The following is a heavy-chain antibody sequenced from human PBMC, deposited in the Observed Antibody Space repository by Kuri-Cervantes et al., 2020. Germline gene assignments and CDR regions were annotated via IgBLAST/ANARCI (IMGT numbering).Heavy chain of an antibody. CDR2: INSDGSST. V-gene: IGHV3-74*01. CDR1: GFTFSSYW. CDR3: ARDVTIFGVVRLTYYYGMDV. D-gene: IGHD3-3*01. J-gene: IGHJ6*02. Sequence: GGSLRLSCAASGFTFSSYWMHWVRQAPGKGLVWVSRINSDGSSTSYADSVKGRFTISRDNAKNTLYLQMNSLRAEDTAVYYCARDVTIFGVVRLTYYYGMDVWGQGTTVTVSS.